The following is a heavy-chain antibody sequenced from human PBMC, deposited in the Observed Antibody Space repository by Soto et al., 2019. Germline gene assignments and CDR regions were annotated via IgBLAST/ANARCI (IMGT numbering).Heavy chain of an antibody. D-gene: IGHD3-3*01. Sequence: QVKLQDSGPGLVKPSQTLSLTCTVSGGSISSGGYYWSWIRQHPGKGPDWIGYIYYSGTAHYNPSRKSRLTISIDTSKNQFSLTLNSVTAAETAVYFCARGNDALLSALAWFDPWGQGTLVNVSS. CDR3: ARGNDALLSALAWFDP. V-gene: IGHV4-31*03. CDR1: GGSISSGGYY. J-gene: IGHJ5*02. CDR2: IYYSGTA.